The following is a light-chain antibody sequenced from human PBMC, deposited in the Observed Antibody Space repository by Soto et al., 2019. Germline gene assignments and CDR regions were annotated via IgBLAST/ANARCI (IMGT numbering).Light chain of an antibody. CDR2: GAS. J-gene: IGKJ4*01. Sequence: EIVLTQSPGTLSLSPGDRATLSCRASQSVSSSYLAWYQQRPGQAPRLLIYGASSRATGIPDRFSGSGSGTDFTLTISGLEPEDSAVYYCQHYKAFGGGTKVDIK. CDR3: QHYKA. V-gene: IGKV3-20*01. CDR1: QSVSSSY.